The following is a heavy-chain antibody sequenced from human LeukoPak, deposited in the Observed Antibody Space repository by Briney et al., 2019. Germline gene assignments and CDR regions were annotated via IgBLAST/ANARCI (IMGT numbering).Heavy chain of an antibody. CDR3: ARDADSSSWYGPEYYFDY. CDR2: IKQDGSEK. J-gene: IGHJ4*02. V-gene: IGHV3-7*01. Sequence: GGSLRLSCAASGFTFSSYWMSWVRQAPGKGLEWVANIKQDGSEKYYVDAVKGRFTIPRDNAKNSLYLQMNSLRAEDTAVYYCARDADSSSWYGPEYYFDYWGQGTLVTVSS. CDR1: GFTFSSYW. D-gene: IGHD6-13*01.